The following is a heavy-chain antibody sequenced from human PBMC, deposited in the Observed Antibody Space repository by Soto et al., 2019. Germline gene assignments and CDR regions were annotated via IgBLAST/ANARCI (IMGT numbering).Heavy chain of an antibody. V-gene: IGHV1-46*01. CDR3: ARDSNYYDSSGYYYGFDY. J-gene: IGHJ4*02. D-gene: IGHD3-22*01. CDR2: INPSGGNT. CDR1: GYTFTSYY. Sequence: ASVKVSCKASGYTFTSYYMHWVRQAPGQGLEWMGIINPSGGNTNYAQKLQGRVTMTTDTSTSTAYMELRSLRSDDTAVYYCARDSNYYDSSGYYYGFDYWGQGTLVTVSS.